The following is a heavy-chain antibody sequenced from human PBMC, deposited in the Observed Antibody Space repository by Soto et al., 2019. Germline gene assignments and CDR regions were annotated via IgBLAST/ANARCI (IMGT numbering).Heavy chain of an antibody. CDR3: ARVPASSGRAHFDY. CDR1: GFTFSSYA. Sequence: QVQLVESGGGVVQPGRSLRLSCAASGFTFSSYAMHWVRQAPGKGLEWVAVISYDGSNKYYADSVKGRFTISRDNSKNTLYLQMNSLRAEATAVYYCARVPASSGRAHFDYWGQGTLVTVSS. J-gene: IGHJ4*02. D-gene: IGHD1-26*01. CDR2: ISYDGSNK. V-gene: IGHV3-30-3*01.